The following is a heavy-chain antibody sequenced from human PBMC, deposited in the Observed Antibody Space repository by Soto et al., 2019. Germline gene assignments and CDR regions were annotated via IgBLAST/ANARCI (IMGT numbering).Heavy chain of an antibody. CDR3: ARDADYGITIFGVETGSYYGMDV. J-gene: IGHJ6*02. Sequence: SVKVSCKASGGTYSSYAIRWVRPAPGQGLEWMGGIIPIFGTANYAQKFQGRVTITADESTSTAYMELSSLRSEDTAVYYCARDADYGITIFGVETGSYYGMDVWGQGTTVTVSS. CDR1: GGTYSSYA. V-gene: IGHV1-69*13. CDR2: IIPIFGTA. D-gene: IGHD3-3*01.